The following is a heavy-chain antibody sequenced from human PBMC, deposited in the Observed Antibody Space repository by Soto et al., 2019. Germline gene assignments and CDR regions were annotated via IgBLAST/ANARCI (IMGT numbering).Heavy chain of an antibody. CDR1: GFTFSSYA. CDR3: AKDFALSDIVVVVAATPSEYFQH. CDR2: ISGSGGST. Sequence: EVQLLESGGGLVQPGGSLRLSCAASGFTFSSYAMSWVRQAPGKGLEWVSAISGSGGSTYYADSVKGRFTISRDNSKNTLYLQMNSLRAEDTAVYYCAKDFALSDIVVVVAATPSEYFQHWGQGTLVTVSS. J-gene: IGHJ1*01. D-gene: IGHD2-15*01. V-gene: IGHV3-23*01.